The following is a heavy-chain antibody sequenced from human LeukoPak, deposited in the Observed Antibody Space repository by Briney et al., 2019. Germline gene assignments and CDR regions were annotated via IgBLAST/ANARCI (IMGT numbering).Heavy chain of an antibody. CDR2: VSNGGGST. J-gene: IGHJ4*02. CDR3: AKDRWSSSGGGFDY. CDR1: GFTFSSYA. V-gene: IGHV3-23*01. D-gene: IGHD6-19*01. Sequence: GRSLRLSCAASGFTFSSYAMTWVRQAPGKGLEWVSTVSNGGGSTYYADSVKGRFTISRDNSKNTLYLQMNSLRVEDTAVYYCAKDRWSSSGGGFDYWGQGTLVTVSS.